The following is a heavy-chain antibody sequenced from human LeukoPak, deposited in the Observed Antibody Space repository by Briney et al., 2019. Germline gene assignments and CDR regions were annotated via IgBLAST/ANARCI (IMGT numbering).Heavy chain of an antibody. CDR1: GGSISSSNW. J-gene: IGHJ5*02. Sequence: SGTLSLTCAVSGGSISSSNWWSWVRQPPGKGLEWIGEIYHSGSTNYNPSLKSRVTISVDTSKNQFSLKLSSVTAADTAVYYCARVKGIAAAGTALNWFDPWGQGTLVTVSS. CDR3: ARVKGIAAAGTALNWFDP. CDR2: IYHSGST. V-gene: IGHV4-4*02. D-gene: IGHD6-13*01.